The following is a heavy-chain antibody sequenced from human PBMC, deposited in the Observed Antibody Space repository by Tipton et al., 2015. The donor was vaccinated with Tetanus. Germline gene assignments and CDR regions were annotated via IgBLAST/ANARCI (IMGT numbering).Heavy chain of an antibody. CDR1: GDSGSRHY. Sequence: TLSLTCSVSGDSGSRHYWSWIRQPPGKALEWIGDIFYSGNSISNPSFRSRVTMTVDTSRTLFSLTLIAVTAADTAVYFCARGLIAAFLGSRIYFDSWGPGTLVTVSS. CDR3: ARGLIAAFLGSRIYFDS. J-gene: IGHJ4*02. V-gene: IGHV4-59*02. D-gene: IGHD2-8*01. CDR2: IFYSGNS.